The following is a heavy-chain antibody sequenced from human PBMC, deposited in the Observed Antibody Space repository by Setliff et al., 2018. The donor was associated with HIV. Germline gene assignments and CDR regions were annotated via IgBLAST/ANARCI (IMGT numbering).Heavy chain of an antibody. V-gene: IGHV4-39*01. D-gene: IGHD4-17*01. CDR1: GGSISTSRYY. J-gene: IGHJ4*02. Sequence: NPSETLSLTCTVSGGSISTSRYYWGWIRQPPGKGLEWIGSINYRGNTYYNPSLKSRAAISVDTSKNQISLKLSSVTAADTAVYYCARQKTVTTYFDYWGQGTLVTVSS. CDR2: INYRGNT. CDR3: ARQKTVTTYFDY.